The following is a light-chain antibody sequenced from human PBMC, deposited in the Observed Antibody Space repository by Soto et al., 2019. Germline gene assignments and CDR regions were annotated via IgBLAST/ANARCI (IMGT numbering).Light chain of an antibody. J-gene: IGKJ5*01. CDR1: QSVTTY. CDR2: DAF. Sequence: EIVVTLSPATLSLSPGERATLSCRASQSVTTYLAWYKQKPGQAPRLLIYDAFNRASGVPARFRGSGSGTDFTLTISGLEPEDFSVYYCQQRDNWPITFGQGTRLEI. V-gene: IGKV3-11*01. CDR3: QQRDNWPIT.